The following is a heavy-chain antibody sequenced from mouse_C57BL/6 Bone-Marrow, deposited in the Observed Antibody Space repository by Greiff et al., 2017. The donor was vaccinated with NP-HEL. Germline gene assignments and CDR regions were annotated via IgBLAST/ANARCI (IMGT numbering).Heavy chain of an antibody. Sequence: QVQLQQSGAELVKPGASVKISCKASGYAFSSYWMNWVKQRPGKGLEWIGQIYPGDGDTNYNGKFKGKATLTAYKSSSTAYMQLSSLTSEDSAVYFCAREDDGYYFSYWYFDVWGTGTTVTVSS. D-gene: IGHD2-3*01. CDR1: GYAFSSYW. CDR3: AREDDGYYFSYWYFDV. CDR2: IYPGDGDT. J-gene: IGHJ1*03. V-gene: IGHV1-80*01.